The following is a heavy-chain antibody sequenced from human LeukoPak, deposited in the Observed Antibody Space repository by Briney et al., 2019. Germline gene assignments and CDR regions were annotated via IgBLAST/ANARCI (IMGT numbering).Heavy chain of an antibody. D-gene: IGHD1-7*01. CDR3: ARESGTPYYYYGMDV. CDR2: ISSSGSTI. Sequence: GGSLRLSCAASGFTFSSYEMNWVRQAPGKGLEWVSYISSSGSTIYYADSVKGRFTVSRDNAKNSLYLQMNSLRAEDTAVYYCARESGTPYYYYGMDVWGKGTTVTVSS. V-gene: IGHV3-48*03. J-gene: IGHJ6*04. CDR1: GFTFSSYE.